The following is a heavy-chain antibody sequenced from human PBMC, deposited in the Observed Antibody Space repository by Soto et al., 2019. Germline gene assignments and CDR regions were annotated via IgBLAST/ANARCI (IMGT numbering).Heavy chain of an antibody. Sequence: QVQLVQSGAELKKPGSSVKVSCTASVDTFNVYAMNWVRQAPGQGPEWMGRIIPMVRVANYAQKFQGRVTIIADKSTSTSYMVLSSLRSEDTAVYYCATNYGSGSAPFDYWGQGTLVTVSS. CDR1: VDTFNVYA. V-gene: IGHV1-69*02. CDR2: IIPMVRVA. J-gene: IGHJ4*02. CDR3: ATNYGSGSAPFDY. D-gene: IGHD3-10*01.